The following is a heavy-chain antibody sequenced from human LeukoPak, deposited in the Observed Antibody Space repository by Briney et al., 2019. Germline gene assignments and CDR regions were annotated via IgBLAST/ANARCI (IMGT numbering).Heavy chain of an antibody. CDR1: GGSITSDH. Sequence: SETLSLTCTVSGGSITSDHWNWIRQPPGKGLEWIGCIYYSGSTYYNPSLKSRVTISVDMSKNQFSLRLTSVTAADTAVYYCARLKGDYWGQGTLVTVSS. J-gene: IGHJ4*02. CDR3: ARLKGDY. CDR2: IYYSGST. V-gene: IGHV4-59*01.